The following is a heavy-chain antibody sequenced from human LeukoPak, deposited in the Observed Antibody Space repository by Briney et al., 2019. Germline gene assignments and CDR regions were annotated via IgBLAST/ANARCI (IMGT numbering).Heavy chain of an antibody. V-gene: IGHV3-15*01. J-gene: IGHJ4*02. D-gene: IGHD3-10*01. CDR2: IKSKPDGGTI. CDR1: GFTFGNAR. Sequence: PGGSLRLSCAAAGFTFGNARMNWVRQGPGKGLEWVGRIKSKPDGGTIDYAAAVKGRFTISRDDSKNTVYLQLNSLKTEDTGVYYCTRYKYGSYYGSYYFDYWGQGTLVTVSS. CDR3: TRYKYGSYYGSYYFDY.